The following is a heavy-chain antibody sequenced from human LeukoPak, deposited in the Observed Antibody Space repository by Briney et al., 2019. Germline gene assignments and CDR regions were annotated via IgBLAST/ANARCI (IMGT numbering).Heavy chain of an antibody. CDR1: GFTFSSYA. CDR2: ISYDSAIK. CDR3: VRDNPRCCGVVPANIDDY. Sequence: GGSLRLSCAASGFTFSSYAISWVRQAPGKGLEWISYISYDSAIKYYADSVRGRFTISRDNAKNSLYLQMHSLRAEDTALYYCVRDNPRCCGVVPANIDDYWGQGTLVTVSS. D-gene: IGHD2-15*01. V-gene: IGHV3-48*01. J-gene: IGHJ4*02.